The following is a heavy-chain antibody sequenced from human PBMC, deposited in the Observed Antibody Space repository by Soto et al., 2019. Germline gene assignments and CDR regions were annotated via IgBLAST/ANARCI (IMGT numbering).Heavy chain of an antibody. V-gene: IGHV3-23*01. CDR2: ISGSGGNT. CDR3: AKSAMVRGGGWFDP. D-gene: IGHD3-10*01. Sequence: EVQLLESGGGLVQPGGSLRLSCAASRFTFSTYAMSWVRQAPGKGLEWVSDISGSGGNTYYADSVKGRFTISRDNSKNTLYLQMNSLRAEDPAVYYCAKSAMVRGGGWFDPWGQGTLVTVS. J-gene: IGHJ5*02. CDR1: RFTFSTYA.